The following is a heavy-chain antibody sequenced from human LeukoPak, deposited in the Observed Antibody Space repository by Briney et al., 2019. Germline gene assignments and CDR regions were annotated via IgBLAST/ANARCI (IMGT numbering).Heavy chain of an antibody. CDR1: GYSISSDYY. CDR3: ASGLFGASSIKFPRASGYNHED. Sequence: SETLSLTCTVSGYSISSDYYWGWIRQPPGKGLEWIGIIYHSGSTYYNPSLKSRVTISVDTSKNQFSLKLSSVTAADTAVYYCASGLFGASSIKFPRASGYNHEDWGQGTLVTVSS. J-gene: IGHJ4*02. CDR2: IYHSGST. D-gene: IGHD5-12*01. V-gene: IGHV4-38-2*02.